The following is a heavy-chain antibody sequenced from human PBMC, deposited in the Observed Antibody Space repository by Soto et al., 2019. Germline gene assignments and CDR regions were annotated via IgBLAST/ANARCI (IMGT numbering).Heavy chain of an antibody. CDR1: NGSFRDYY. J-gene: IGHJ5*02. CDR3: AIGDDLDL. V-gene: IGHV4-34*01. Sequence: PSETLSLTCAVPNGSFRDYYWTWIRQPPGKELEWIGEVNHSGTTNFNPSLKSRLTISLDTSKEQFSLNLTSVTAADTAVYYCAIGDDLDLWAQGILVTVS. D-gene: IGHD3-3*01. CDR2: VNHSGTT.